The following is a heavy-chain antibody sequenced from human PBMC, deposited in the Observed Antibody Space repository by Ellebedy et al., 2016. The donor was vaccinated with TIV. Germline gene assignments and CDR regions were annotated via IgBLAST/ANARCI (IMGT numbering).Heavy chain of an antibody. J-gene: IGHJ4*02. Sequence: ASVKVSCKASGYSFIGYYLHWVRQAPGQGFEWMGWINPNTGGTDYAQKFQDRVKMTRDTSLTTAYMELSSLRPDDGAVYFCARDPGYCKSNSCYNLDFFDFWGQGTLVTVSS. CDR3: ARDPGYCKSNSCYNLDFFDF. V-gene: IGHV1-2*02. CDR2: INPNTGGT. D-gene: IGHD2-2*02. CDR1: GYSFIGYY.